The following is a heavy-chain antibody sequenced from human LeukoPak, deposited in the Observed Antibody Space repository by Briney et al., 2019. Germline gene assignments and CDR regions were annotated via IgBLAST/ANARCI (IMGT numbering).Heavy chain of an antibody. J-gene: IGHJ5*02. Sequence: PSETLSLTCTVSGGSFSSSSYYWGWLRQPPGKGLEWFGSIYYSGSTYYNPSLKSRVTISVDTSKNQFSLKLSSVTAADTAVYYCARNPGYSYAWFDPWGQGTLVTVSS. CDR3: ARNPGYSYAWFDP. CDR1: GGSFSSSSYY. CDR2: IYYSGST. D-gene: IGHD5-18*01. V-gene: IGHV4-39*07.